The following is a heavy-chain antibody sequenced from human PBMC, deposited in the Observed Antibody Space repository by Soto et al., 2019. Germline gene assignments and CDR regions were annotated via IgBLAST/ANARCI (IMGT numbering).Heavy chain of an antibody. D-gene: IGHD2-2*01. Sequence: RGSLRLSCAASGFTFSTAWMSCVRQAPWKWLESVVRSKSKSDGGTTDYDAPVKGRFTISRDDSKNTLDLQMNSLKTEDTALFYCTKFSGLKVVPAAGPYALDIGGKGKRVT. CDR3: TKFSGLKVVPAAGPYALDI. V-gene: IGHV3-15*01. J-gene: IGHJ3*02. CDR1: GFTFSTAW. CDR2: SKSKSDGGTT.